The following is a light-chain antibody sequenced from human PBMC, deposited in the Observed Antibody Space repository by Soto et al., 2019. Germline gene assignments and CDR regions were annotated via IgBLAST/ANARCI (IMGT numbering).Light chain of an antibody. Sequence: QSALTQPPSASGSPGQSVTIPCTGTYSAIGAYNYVSWYQQRPGEAPKLIIYEVSKRPSCVSDRIFASKSGNPASLTVSGLHAVDEPNYYCSSFNRSNSIVFGTGTKVT. CDR3: SSFNRSNSIV. CDR2: EVS. V-gene: IGLV2-8*01. CDR1: YSAIGAYNY. J-gene: IGLJ1*01.